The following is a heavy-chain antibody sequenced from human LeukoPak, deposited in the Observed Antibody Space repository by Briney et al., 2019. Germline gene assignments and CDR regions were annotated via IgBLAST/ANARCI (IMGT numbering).Heavy chain of an antibody. CDR1: GFTFSSYD. V-gene: IGHV3-23*01. CDR2: IRPSGDNT. J-gene: IGHJ4*02. D-gene: IGHD2/OR15-2a*01. Sequence: QTGGSLRLSCAASGFTFSSYDMTWVRQAPGRGLEWVSSIRPSGDNTYYGDSVKGRFTISRDNSKNSLYLQMNSLSGEDTAVYFCARLSFTSGSYFDHWGQGTLVTVSS. CDR3: ARLSFTSGSYFDH.